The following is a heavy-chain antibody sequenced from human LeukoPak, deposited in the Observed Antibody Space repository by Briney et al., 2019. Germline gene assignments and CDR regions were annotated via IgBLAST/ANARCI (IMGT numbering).Heavy chain of an antibody. CDR3: ARTVATFDY. CDR2: ISSSSSYI. J-gene: IGHJ4*02. CDR1: GFTFSNAW. Sequence: GGSLRLSCAASGFTFSNAWMSWVRQAPGKGLEWVSSISSSSSYIYYADSVKGRFTISRDNAKNSLYLQMNSLRAEDTAVYYCARTVATFDYWGQGTLVTVSS. V-gene: IGHV3-21*01. D-gene: IGHD5-12*01.